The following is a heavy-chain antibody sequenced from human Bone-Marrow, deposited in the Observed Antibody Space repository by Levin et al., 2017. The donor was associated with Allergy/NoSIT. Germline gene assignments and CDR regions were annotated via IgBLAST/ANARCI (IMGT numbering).Heavy chain of an antibody. CDR1: GGSFSGYY. D-gene: IGHD3-10*01. CDR3: ARGQWGFTMVRGVSRGFDY. Sequence: SETLSLTCAVYGGSFSGYYWSWIRQPPGKGLEWIGEINHSGSTNYNPSLKSRVTISVDTSKNQFSLKLSSVTAADTAVYYCARGQWGFTMVRGVSRGFDYWGQGTLVTVSS. CDR2: INHSGST. V-gene: IGHV4-34*01. J-gene: IGHJ4*02.